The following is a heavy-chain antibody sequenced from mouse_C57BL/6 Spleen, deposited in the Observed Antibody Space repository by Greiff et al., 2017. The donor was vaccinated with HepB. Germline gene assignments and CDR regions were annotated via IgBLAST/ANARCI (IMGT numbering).Heavy chain of an antibody. CDR3: ARRDYGSSTYAMDY. V-gene: IGHV1-82*01. CDR2: IYPGDGDT. CDR1: GYAFSSSW. Sequence: QVQLQQSGPELVKPGASVKISCKASGYAFSSSWMNWVKQRPGKGLEWIGRIYPGDGDTNYNGKFKGKATLTADKSSSTAYMQLSSLTSEDSAVYFGARRDYGSSTYAMDYWGQGTSVTVSS. J-gene: IGHJ4*01. D-gene: IGHD1-1*01.